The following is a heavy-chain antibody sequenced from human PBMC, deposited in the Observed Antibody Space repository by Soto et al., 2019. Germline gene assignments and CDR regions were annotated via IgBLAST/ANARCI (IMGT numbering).Heavy chain of an antibody. CDR2: ISYSGNT. D-gene: IGHD3-10*01. CDR1: GGSISSSSYY. J-gene: IGHJ5*02. V-gene: IGHV4-39*02. Sequence: QLQLQESGPGLVKPAETLSLTCTVSGGSISSSSYYWAWIRQPPGKGLEWIGSISYSGNTYYNPSLKSRVSISVDTSKNHFSLKLSSVTAADTAVYYCAGHLWFGELWWFDPWGQGTLVTVSS. CDR3: AGHLWFGELWWFDP.